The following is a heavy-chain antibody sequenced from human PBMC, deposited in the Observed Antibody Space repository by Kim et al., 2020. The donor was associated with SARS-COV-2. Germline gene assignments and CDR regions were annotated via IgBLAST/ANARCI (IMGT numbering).Heavy chain of an antibody. J-gene: IGHJ6*02. CDR3: ARGKPSMTTVTTLGMDV. CDR1: GYSISSGYY. D-gene: IGHD4-17*01. V-gene: IGHV4-38-2*02. CDR2: IYHSGST. Sequence: SETLSLTCIVSGYSISSGYYWGWIRQPPGKGLEWIGSIYHSGSTYYNPSLKSRVTISVDTSKNQFSLKLSSVTAADTAVYYCARGKPSMTTVTTLGMDVWGQGTTVTVSS.